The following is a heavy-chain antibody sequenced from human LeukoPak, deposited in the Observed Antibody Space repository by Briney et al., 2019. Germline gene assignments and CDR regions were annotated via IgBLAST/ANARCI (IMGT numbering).Heavy chain of an antibody. Sequence: SETLSLTCTVYGDSIRSYYWSWIRQPPGKQLEWIAYIYYGGTIKYNPSLQSRGTISIDMSKNQFSLKLTSVTAADTAVYYCARHGYTYASYFDRWGQGTLVTVSS. CDR1: GDSIRSYY. CDR2: IYYGGTI. V-gene: IGHV4-59*08. CDR3: ARHGYTYASYFDR. J-gene: IGHJ4*02. D-gene: IGHD3-16*01.